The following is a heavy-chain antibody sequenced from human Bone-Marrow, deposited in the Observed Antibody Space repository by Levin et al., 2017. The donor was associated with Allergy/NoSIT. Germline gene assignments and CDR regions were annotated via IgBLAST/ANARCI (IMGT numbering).Heavy chain of an antibody. V-gene: IGHV4-59*01. J-gene: IGHJ5*02. CDR1: GASITSFY. D-gene: IGHD3-10*01. CDR2: IYYIGTT. Sequence: TAGGSLRLSCNVSGASITSFYWSWIRQPPGKGLEWIGHIYYIGTTDYNPSLKSRVTMSVDTSNNQFSLKLTSVTAADTAIYYCAREQYGSGSYGWFDPWGRGTLVTVSS. CDR3: AREQYGSGSYGWFDP.